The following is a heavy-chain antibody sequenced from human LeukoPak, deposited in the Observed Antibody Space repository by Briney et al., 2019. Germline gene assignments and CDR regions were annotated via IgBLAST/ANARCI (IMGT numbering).Heavy chain of an antibody. CDR3: ARPTPEYYFDY. CDR2: IYYSGST. CDR1: GGSISSSSYY. V-gene: IGHV4-39*01. D-gene: IGHD4-17*01. J-gene: IGHJ4*02. Sequence: SETLSLTCTVSGGSISSSSYYWGWIRQPPGKGLEWIGSIYYSGSTYYNPSLKSRVTISVDTSKNQFSLKLSSVTAADTAVYYCARPTPEYYFDYWGQGTLVTVSS.